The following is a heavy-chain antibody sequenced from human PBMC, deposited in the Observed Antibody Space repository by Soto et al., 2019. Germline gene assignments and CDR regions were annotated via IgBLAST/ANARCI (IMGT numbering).Heavy chain of an antibody. CDR2: INHSGST. CDR3: AGPTSAVAGKY. Sequence: ETLSLTCAVYGGSFSGYYWSWIRQPPGKGLEWIGEINHSGSTNYNPSLKSRVTISVDTSKNQFSLKLSSVTAADTAVYYCAGPTSAVAGKYWGQGTLVTVSS. D-gene: IGHD6-19*01. CDR1: GGSFSGYY. J-gene: IGHJ4*02. V-gene: IGHV4-34*01.